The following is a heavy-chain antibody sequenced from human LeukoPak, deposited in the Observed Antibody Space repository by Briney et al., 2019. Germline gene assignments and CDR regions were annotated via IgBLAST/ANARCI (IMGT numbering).Heavy chain of an antibody. D-gene: IGHD6-13*01. CDR3: ARDPGIAAAGTNNWFDP. CDR1: GLTFSSYR. Sequence: AGSLTLSSAPSGLTFSSYRMNWVRHAPGKGLEWVSSISSSSSYIYYADSVKGRFTISRDNAKNSLYLQMNSLRAEDTAVYYCARDPGIAAAGTNNWFDPWGQGTLVTVSS. CDR2: ISSSSSYI. V-gene: IGHV3-21*01. J-gene: IGHJ5*02.